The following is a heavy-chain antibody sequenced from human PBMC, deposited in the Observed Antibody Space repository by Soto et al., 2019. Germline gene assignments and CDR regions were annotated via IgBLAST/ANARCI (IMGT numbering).Heavy chain of an antibody. CDR2: ISNSGST. CDR3: ATESGSTYGYFDH. Sequence: SPTLSLTCTVSGGSGTRDEDYWTGIGESPGKRLEWIGYISNSGSTGYNPSLKTRLSMSVDRSKNQFTLRLPSVTAADTAVYSCATESGSTYGYFDHWGQGTQVTVSS. CDR1: GGSGTRDEDY. V-gene: IGHV4-30-4*01. J-gene: IGHJ4*02. D-gene: IGHD5-18*01.